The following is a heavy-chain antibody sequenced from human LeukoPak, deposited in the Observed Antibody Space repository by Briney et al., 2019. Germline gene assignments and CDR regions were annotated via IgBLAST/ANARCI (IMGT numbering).Heavy chain of an antibody. CDR3: ARDAMGNWGSGAFDI. CDR2: ISAHNGNT. D-gene: IGHD7-27*01. J-gene: IGHJ3*02. CDR1: GYTFTSYD. V-gene: IGHV1-18*01. Sequence: GASVKVSCKASGYTFTSYDINWVRQATGQGLEWMGWISAHNGNTNYAQKLQGRVTMTTDTSSSTAYMEPRSLRSDDTAVYYCARDAMGNWGSGAFDIWGQGTMVTVSS.